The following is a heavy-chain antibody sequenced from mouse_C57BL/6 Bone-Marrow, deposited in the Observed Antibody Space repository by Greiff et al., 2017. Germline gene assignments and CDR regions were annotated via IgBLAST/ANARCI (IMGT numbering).Heavy chain of an antibody. CDR2: INPSSGYT. J-gene: IGHJ1*03. D-gene: IGHD1-1*01. CDR3: AIRGTTVVAHWYFDV. Sequence: MQQSGAELAKPGASVKLSCKASGYTFTSYWMHWVKQRPGQGLEWIGYINPSSGYTKYNQKFKDKATLTAGKSSSTAYMQLSSLTYEDSAVYYCAIRGTTVVAHWYFDVWGTGTTVTVSS. CDR1: GYTFTSYW. V-gene: IGHV1-7*01.